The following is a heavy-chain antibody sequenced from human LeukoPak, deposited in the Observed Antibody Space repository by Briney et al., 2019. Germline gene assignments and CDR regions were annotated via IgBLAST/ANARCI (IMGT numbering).Heavy chain of an antibody. CDR2: IYYSGST. CDR3: ARHLDIVATIGERNWFDP. Sequence: SETLSLTCTVSGGSISSSSYYWGWIRQPPGKGLEWIGSIYYSGSTYYNPSLKSRVTISVDTSKNQFSLKLSPVTAADTAVYYCARHLDIVATIGERNWFDPWGQGTLVTVSS. J-gene: IGHJ5*02. V-gene: IGHV4-39*01. CDR1: GGSISSSSYY. D-gene: IGHD5-12*01.